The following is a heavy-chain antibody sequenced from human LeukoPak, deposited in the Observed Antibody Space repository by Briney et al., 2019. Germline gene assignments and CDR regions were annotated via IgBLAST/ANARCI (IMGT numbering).Heavy chain of an antibody. D-gene: IGHD4-17*01. CDR2: INYSGST. CDR1: GGSFSGYY. Sequence: PSETLSLTCAVYGGSFSGYYWSWIRQPPGKGLEWIGEINYSGSTNYNPSLKSRVTISVDTSKNQFSLRLTSVTAADTAVYYCARVPPDYNDLHDALDLWGQGTVVTVSS. J-gene: IGHJ3*01. V-gene: IGHV4-34*01. CDR3: ARVPPDYNDLHDALDL.